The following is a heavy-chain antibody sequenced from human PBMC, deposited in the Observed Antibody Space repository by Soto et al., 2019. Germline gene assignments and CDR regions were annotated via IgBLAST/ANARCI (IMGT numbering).Heavy chain of an antibody. J-gene: IGHJ5*02. V-gene: IGHV4-34*01. CDR3: ARGNTIRSTWFAL. Sequence: KPSETLSLTCVVYDGSLSGYQWSWVRQPPGKGLEWIGQINYIGNTEYNPSLKSRVAISVDTPKNQYSLKLASVTAADTAVYYCARGNTIRSTWFALWGQGTRVTVSS. CDR1: DGSLSGYQ. CDR2: INYIGNT. D-gene: IGHD3-3*01.